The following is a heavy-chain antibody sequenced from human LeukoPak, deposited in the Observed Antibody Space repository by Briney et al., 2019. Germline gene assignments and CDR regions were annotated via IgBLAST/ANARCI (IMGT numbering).Heavy chain of an antibody. V-gene: IGHV4-59*08. Sequence: SETLSLTCTVSGGSITGYYWSWIRQPPGKGLEWVGYIFSSGSTNYTPSLKSPVTISLDTSKSQFSLKLISVTASDTAVYYCARLTKFLTTYYPTPWGQGTLVTVSS. D-gene: IGHD2/OR15-2a*01. CDR1: GGSITGYY. CDR2: IFSSGST. J-gene: IGHJ5*02. CDR3: ARLTKFLTTYYPTP.